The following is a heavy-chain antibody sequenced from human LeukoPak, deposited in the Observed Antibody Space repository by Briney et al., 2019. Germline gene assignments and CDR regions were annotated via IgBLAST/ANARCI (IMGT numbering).Heavy chain of an antibody. V-gene: IGHV4-59*12. CDR3: ARGGSGTYKYYVDY. CDR1: GFTFSSYG. J-gene: IGHJ4*02. Sequence: PGGSLRLSCAASGFTFSSYGMSWVRQAPGKGLEWIGYIYYSGSTNYNPSLKSRVTISVDTSKNQFSLKLSSVTAADTAVYYCARGGSGTYKYYVDYWGQGTLVTVSS. CDR2: IYYSGST. D-gene: IGHD3-10*01.